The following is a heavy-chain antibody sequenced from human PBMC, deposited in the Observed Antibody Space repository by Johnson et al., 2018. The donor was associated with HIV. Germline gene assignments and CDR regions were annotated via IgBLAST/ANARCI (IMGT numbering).Heavy chain of an antibody. D-gene: IGHD5-18*01. CDR1: GFSVSNTY. CDR3: AKERAYIRTFDI. CDR2: ISYDASNK. Sequence: QMQLVESGGGLVQSGGSLRLSCGASGFSVSNTYMNWVRQAPGKGLEWVAVISYDASNKYYADSVKGRFTISRDNSKNTLYLQMNSLRAEDTAVYYCAKERAYIRTFDIWGQGTLVTVSS. J-gene: IGHJ3*02. V-gene: IGHV3-30*18.